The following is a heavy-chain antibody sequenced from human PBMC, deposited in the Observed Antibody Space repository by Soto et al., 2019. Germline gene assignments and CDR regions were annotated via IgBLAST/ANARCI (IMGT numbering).Heavy chain of an antibody. J-gene: IGHJ4*02. D-gene: IGHD3-9*01. V-gene: IGHV5-51*01. CDR1: GYSFTSYW. Sequence: LKISCKGSGYSFTSYWIGWVRQMPGKGLEWMGIIYPGDSDTRYSPSFQGQVTISADKSISTAYLQWSSLKASDTAMYYCARQSASDYDILTGYPLDYWGQGTLVTVSS. CDR2: IYPGDSDT. CDR3: ARQSASDYDILTGYPLDY.